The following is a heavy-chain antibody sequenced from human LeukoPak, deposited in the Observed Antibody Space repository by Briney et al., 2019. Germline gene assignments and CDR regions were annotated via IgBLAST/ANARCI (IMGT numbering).Heavy chain of an antibody. Sequence: GGSLRLSCAASGFTFSNYAMHWVRQAPGKGLEWVSSISSSSSYMYYADSMRGRFTISRDSAQNSLYLQMNGLKAEDTAVYYCARDSGLLPIATYYFDSWGQGTLVTVSS. CDR3: ARDSGLLPIATYYFDS. CDR2: ISSSSSYM. D-gene: IGHD3-22*01. CDR1: GFTFSNYA. J-gene: IGHJ4*02. V-gene: IGHV3-21*01.